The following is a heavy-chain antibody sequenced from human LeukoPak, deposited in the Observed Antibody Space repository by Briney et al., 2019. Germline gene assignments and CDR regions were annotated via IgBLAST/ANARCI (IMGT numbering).Heavy chain of an antibody. CDR2: IYYSGST. V-gene: IGHV4-39*01. D-gene: IGHD6-13*01. J-gene: IGHJ5*02. CDR1: GGSISSSSYY. Sequence: SETLSLTCTVSGGSISSSSYYWAWIRQPPGKGLEWLGTIYYSGSTSYNPSLTSRVTISVDTSKNRFSLRLSFMSEGDAAVYYCARHAITAAGGGGWLDPWGQGTLVTVSS. CDR3: ARHAITAAGGGGWLDP.